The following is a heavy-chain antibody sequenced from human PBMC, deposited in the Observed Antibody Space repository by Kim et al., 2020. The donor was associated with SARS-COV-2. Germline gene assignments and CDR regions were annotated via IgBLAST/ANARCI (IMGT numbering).Heavy chain of an antibody. V-gene: IGHV7-4-1*02. CDR2: INTNTGNP. D-gene: IGHD2-2*01. Sequence: ASVKVSCKASGYTFTSYAMNWVRQAPGQGLEWMGWINTNTGNPTYAQGFTGRFVFSLDTSVSTAYLQISSLKAEDTAVYYCARDLIVVVPEFCYYYMDVWGKGTTVTVSS. J-gene: IGHJ6*03. CDR1: GYTFTSYA. CDR3: ARDLIVVVPEFCYYYMDV.